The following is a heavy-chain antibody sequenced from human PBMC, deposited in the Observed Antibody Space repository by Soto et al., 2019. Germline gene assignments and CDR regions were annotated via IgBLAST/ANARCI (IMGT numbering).Heavy chain of an antibody. V-gene: IGHV5-51*01. Sequence: GESLKISCKGSGYTFTNYWIGWVRQMPGKGLEWMGIIYPGDSDTKYNPSFQGQVTVSADKSITATYLRWTSLKASDTAIYYCAASIFYYGMDVWGQGTTVTVSS. CDR1: GYTFTNYW. J-gene: IGHJ6*02. CDR2: IYPGDSDT. CDR3: AASIFYYGMDV.